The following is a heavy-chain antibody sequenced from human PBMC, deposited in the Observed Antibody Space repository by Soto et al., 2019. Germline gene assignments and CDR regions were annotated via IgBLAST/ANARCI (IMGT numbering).Heavy chain of an antibody. CDR3: ARGGGVIFYGDYLYYFDY. D-gene: IGHD4-17*01. Sequence: GGSLRLSCAASGFTFSSYWMSWVRQAPGKGLEWVANIKQDGSEKYYVDSVKGRFTISRDNAKNSLYLQMNSLRAEDTAVYYCARGGGVIFYGDYLYYFDYWGQGTLVTVSS. V-gene: IGHV3-7*05. CDR1: GFTFSSYW. CDR2: IKQDGSEK. J-gene: IGHJ4*02.